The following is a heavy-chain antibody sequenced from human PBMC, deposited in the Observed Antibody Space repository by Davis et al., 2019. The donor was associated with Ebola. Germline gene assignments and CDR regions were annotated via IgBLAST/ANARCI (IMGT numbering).Heavy chain of an antibody. CDR1: AGTFSSYA. CDR3: ASYNYDCSGGSCYSGWFDP. D-gene: IGHD2-15*01. J-gene: IGHJ5*02. CDR2: IIPIFGTA. Sequence: SAQLSCKASAGTFSSYAISWVRQAPGQALEWMGGIIPIFGTANYAQKFQGRVTITADKSTSTAYMELSSLRSEDTAVYYCASYNYDCSGGSCYSGWFDPWGQGTLVTVSS. V-gene: IGHV1-69*06.